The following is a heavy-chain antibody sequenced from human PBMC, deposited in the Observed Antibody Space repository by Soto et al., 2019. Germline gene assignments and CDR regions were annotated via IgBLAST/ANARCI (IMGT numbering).Heavy chain of an antibody. CDR3: VRWRGAVTTAGFMGHLDY. CDR2: ITPGFATT. V-gene: IGHV1-69*01. CDR1: GGTFNTLT. J-gene: IGHJ4*02. Sequence: QGQLVQSGAEVKKPGSSVRVSCKASGGTFNTLTLSWVRQAPGQGPEWMGGITPGFATTSYAQRFQGRVTIMADASTDPVYMELNSLRSEDSALYYCVRWRGAVTTAGFMGHLDYWGQGTLVTVSS. D-gene: IGHD3-3*01.